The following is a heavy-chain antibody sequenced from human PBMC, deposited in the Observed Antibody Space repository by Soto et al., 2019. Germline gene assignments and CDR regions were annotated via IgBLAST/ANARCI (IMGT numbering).Heavy chain of an antibody. J-gene: IGHJ4*02. Sequence: QVQLQESGPGLVKPSQTLSLTCTVSGGSISSGGYYWSWIRQHPGKGLEWIGYIYYSGRTHYNPSPKSRVTESVDTSKNHSSLKLSSVTAADTAVYYCARTRIAAARGFDYWGQGTLVIVSS. D-gene: IGHD6-25*01. CDR1: GGSISSGGYY. CDR2: IYYSGRT. CDR3: ARTRIAAARGFDY. V-gene: IGHV4-31*03.